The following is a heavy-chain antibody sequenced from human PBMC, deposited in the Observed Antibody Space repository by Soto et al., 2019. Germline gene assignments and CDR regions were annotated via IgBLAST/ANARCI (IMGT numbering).Heavy chain of an antibody. CDR1: GSTFSSYD. Sequence: QVQLVESGGDVVQPGRSLRLSCAASGSTFSSYDIHWVRQAPGKGLEWVAHITPDGNRAYYADSVKGRFTVSRDNARNKVYLQVKSLRPEDTAVYHCVRGPSHGAIDIWGQGTLVTVSS. CDR2: ITPDGNRA. V-gene: IGHV3-30-3*01. J-gene: IGHJ3*02. CDR3: VRGPSHGAIDI.